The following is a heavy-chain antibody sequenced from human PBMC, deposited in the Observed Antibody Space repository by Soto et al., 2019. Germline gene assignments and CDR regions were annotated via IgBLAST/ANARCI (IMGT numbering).Heavy chain of an antibody. D-gene: IGHD5-12*01. CDR2: IDPSDSYT. CDR1: GYSFTSYW. CDR3: ARLWVGRDGYNGHFDY. Sequence: EVQLVQSGAEVKKPGESLRISCKGCGYSFTSYWISWVRQMPGKGLEWMGRIDPSDSYTNYSPSFQGHVTISADKSISTAYLQWSSLKASDTAMYYCARLWVGRDGYNGHFDYWGQGTLVTVSS. V-gene: IGHV5-10-1*03. J-gene: IGHJ4*02.